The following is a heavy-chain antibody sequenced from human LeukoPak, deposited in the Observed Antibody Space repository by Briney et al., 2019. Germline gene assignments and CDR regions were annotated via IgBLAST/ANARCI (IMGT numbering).Heavy chain of an antibody. CDR3: ARDARPYYYGSGSYLAFDY. D-gene: IGHD3-10*01. V-gene: IGHV1-69*05. Sequence: ASVKVSCKASGGTFSSYAISWVRQAPGQGLEWMGGIIPIFGTANYAQKFQGRVTITTDESTSTAYMELSSLRSEDTAVYYCARDARPYYYGSGSYLAFDYWGQGTLVTVSS. CDR2: IIPIFGTA. J-gene: IGHJ4*02. CDR1: GGTFSSYA.